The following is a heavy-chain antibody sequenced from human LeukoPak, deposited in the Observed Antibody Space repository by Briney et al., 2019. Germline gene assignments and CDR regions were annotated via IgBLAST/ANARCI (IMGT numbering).Heavy chain of an antibody. CDR3: AKDARRSSGWYFFDH. CDR2: SSDGGSRT. V-gene: IGHV3-23*01. Sequence: GGSLRLSCAASGFVFSSQDMGWVRQAPGKGLEWVSASSDGGSRTYYADSVKGRFTISRDNSKNTLHLQMNSLRAEDTAVYYCAKDARRSSGWYFFDHWGQGTLVTVSS. CDR1: GFVFSSQD. D-gene: IGHD6-19*01. J-gene: IGHJ4*02.